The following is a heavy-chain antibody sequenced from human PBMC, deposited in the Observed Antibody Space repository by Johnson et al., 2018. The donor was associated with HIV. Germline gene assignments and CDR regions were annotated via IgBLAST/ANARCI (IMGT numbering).Heavy chain of an antibody. J-gene: IGHJ3*02. CDR3: AKAARVAGVHDAFDI. Sequence: EVQLVESGGGLVQPGRSLRLSCAASGFTFDDYAMHWVRQAPGKGLEWVSGISWNSGSIGYADSVKGRFTISRDNAKNSLYLQMNSLRAEDTALYYCAKAARVAGVHDAFDIWGQGTMVTVSS. D-gene: IGHD1-26*01. V-gene: IGHV3-9*01. CDR1: GFTFDDYA. CDR2: ISWNSGSI.